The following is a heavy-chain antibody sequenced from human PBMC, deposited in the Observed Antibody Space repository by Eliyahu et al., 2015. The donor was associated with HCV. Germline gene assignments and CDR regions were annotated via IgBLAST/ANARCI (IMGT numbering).Heavy chain of an antibody. CDR2: IYYGGGT. V-gene: IGHV4-39*01. CDR1: GDSFSSSNYY. Sequence: QLQLQESGPGLVKPSETLSLTCTVSGDSFSSSNYYWGWIRQPPGKGLEWIGRIYYGGGTSYNPSLKSRVTISIDTSKNQFSLKLNSVTAADTAVYYCARHVVGTTNDSWGQGTLVTVSS. CDR3: ARHVVGTTNDS. J-gene: IGHJ4*02. D-gene: IGHD1-26*01.